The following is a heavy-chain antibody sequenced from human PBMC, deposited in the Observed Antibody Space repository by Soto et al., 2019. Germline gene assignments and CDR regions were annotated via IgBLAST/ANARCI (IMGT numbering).Heavy chain of an antibody. D-gene: IGHD3-10*01. CDR2: ISGNGDST. Sequence: GGSLRLSCTASGFTFRTYAMTWVRQAPGKGLEWVSSISGNGDSTYYVDSVKGRFTVSRDNSKSTLYLQMSRVTVEDTAIYYCTKDPTLITAWYFDIWGRGTLVTVS. J-gene: IGHJ2*01. V-gene: IGHV3-23*01. CDR3: TKDPTLITAWYFDI. CDR1: GFTFRTYA.